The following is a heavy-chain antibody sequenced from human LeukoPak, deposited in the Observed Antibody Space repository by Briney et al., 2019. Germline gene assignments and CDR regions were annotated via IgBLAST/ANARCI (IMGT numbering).Heavy chain of an antibody. J-gene: IGHJ4*02. CDR2: INPSGGST. Sequence: ASVKVSCKASGYTFTSYNMHWVRQAPGQGLEWMGIINPSGGSTSYAQKFQGRVTMTRDTSTSTVYMELSSLRSEDTAVYYCASSPKAAAAFYYFDYWGQGTLVTVSS. V-gene: IGHV1-46*01. CDR3: ASSPKAAAAFYYFDY. D-gene: IGHD6-13*01. CDR1: GYTFTSYN.